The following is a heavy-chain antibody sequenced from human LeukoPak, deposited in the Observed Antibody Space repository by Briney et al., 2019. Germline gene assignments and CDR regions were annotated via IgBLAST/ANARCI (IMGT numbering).Heavy chain of an antibody. CDR1: GGSISSGGYY. V-gene: IGHV4-31*03. Sequence: PSQTLSLTCTFSGGSISSGGYYWSWIRQHPGKGLEWIGYIYYSGSTYYNPSLKGRVTISVDTPKNQFSLKLSSVTAADTAVYYCARSRYQLLHAVEDWGQGTLVTVSS. J-gene: IGHJ4*02. CDR2: IYYSGST. CDR3: ARSRYQLLHAVED. D-gene: IGHD2-2*01.